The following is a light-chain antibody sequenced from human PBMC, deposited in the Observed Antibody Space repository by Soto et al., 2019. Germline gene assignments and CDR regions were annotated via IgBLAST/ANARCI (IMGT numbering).Light chain of an antibody. CDR3: QMWGTGNVV. Sequence: QPVLTQSPSASASLGPSVKLTCTLSSGHSSYVIAWHQQQPEKGPRYLMKLNSDGSHSKGDGIPDRFSGSSSGAERYLTISSLQSEDEADYYCQMWGTGNVVFGGGTKLTVL. CDR2: LNSDGSH. CDR1: SGHSSYV. V-gene: IGLV4-69*01. J-gene: IGLJ2*01.